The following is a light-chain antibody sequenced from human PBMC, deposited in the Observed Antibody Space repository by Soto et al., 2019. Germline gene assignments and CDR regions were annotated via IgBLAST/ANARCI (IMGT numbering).Light chain of an antibody. CDR2: DAS. J-gene: IGKJ1*01. CDR3: QQYESYSWT. Sequence: DIQMTQSPSALSASLGDRVTITCRASQSIKTWLAWYQRKPGRAPNLLIYDASSLQSGVPSRFSGSGSGTEFTLTISSLQPDDSATYYCQQYESYSWTFGQGTKVDI. CDR1: QSIKTW. V-gene: IGKV1-5*01.